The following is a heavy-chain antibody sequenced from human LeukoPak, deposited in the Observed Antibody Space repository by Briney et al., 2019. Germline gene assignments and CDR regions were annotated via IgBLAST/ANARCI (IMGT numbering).Heavy chain of an antibody. J-gene: IGHJ4*02. CDR3: ARDLGARSSWYYFDY. D-gene: IGHD6-13*01. V-gene: IGHV1-18*01. Sequence: ASVKVSCKASGYTFTSYGIGWVRHAPGQGLEWMGWISAYNGNTTYYQKLQGRVTMTTDTSTSTAYMELRSLRSDDTAVYYCARDLGARSSWYYFDYWGQGTLVTVSS. CDR2: ISAYNGNT. CDR1: GYTFTSYG.